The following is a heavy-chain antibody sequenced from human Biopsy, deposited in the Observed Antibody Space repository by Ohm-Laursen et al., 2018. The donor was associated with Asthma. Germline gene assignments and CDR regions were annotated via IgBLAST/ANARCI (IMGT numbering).Heavy chain of an antibody. CDR1: GYSLTDLS. CDR2: HDHEEGGT. CDR3: VSDFPKDYVRYNFQF. Sequence: SVKVSCKISGYSLTDLSMHWVRQAPGQGLEWMGGHDHEEGGTVNAWRFQGRVTMTEDTSTDTAYMELGSLSSDDTAVYYCVSDFPKDYVRYNFQFWGQGTLVTVSS. D-gene: IGHD4-17*01. J-gene: IGHJ4*02. V-gene: IGHV1-24*01.